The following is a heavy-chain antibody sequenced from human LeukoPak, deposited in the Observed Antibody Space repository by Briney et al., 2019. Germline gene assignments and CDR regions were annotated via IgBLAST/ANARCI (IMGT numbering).Heavy chain of an antibody. D-gene: IGHD2-15*01. CDR2: IIPFNGNT. Sequence: SVKVSCKASGYTFTYRYLHWVRQAPGQALEWMGWIIPFNGNTNYAQKFQDRVTITRDRSMSTAYMELSSLRCEDTAMYYCASARYCSGGSCYSQGHFDYWGQGTLVTVSS. CDR3: ASARYCSGGSCYSQGHFDY. V-gene: IGHV1-45*02. J-gene: IGHJ4*02. CDR1: GYTFTYRY.